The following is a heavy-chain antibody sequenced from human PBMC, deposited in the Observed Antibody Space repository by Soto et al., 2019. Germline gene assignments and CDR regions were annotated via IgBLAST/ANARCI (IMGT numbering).Heavy chain of an antibody. CDR2: ISYDGSNK. CDR1: GFTFSSYA. D-gene: IGHD6-13*01. J-gene: IGHJ6*02. Sequence: GGSLRLSCAASGFTFSSYAMHWVRQAPGKGLEWVAVISYDGSNKYYAHSVKGRFTIYRDDSKNALYLQMNSLRGEDTAVYYCARDLRGIGAAGRSLVYYYGMDVWGQGTTVTVSS. V-gene: IGHV3-30-3*01. CDR3: ARDLRGIGAAGRSLVYYYGMDV.